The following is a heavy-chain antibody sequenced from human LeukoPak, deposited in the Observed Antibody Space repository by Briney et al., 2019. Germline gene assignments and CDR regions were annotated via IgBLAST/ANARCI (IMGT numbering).Heavy chain of an antibody. CDR2: ISGDGRST. Sequence: GGSLRLSCAASGITFSSYWMHWVRQAPGKGLEWVSLISGDGRSTYFADSVKGRFTISRDNSKNSLYLQMNSLRTEDTALYYCAKVYRYYDSSCQHWGQGTLVTVSS. D-gene: IGHD3-22*01. CDR1: GITFSSYW. J-gene: IGHJ1*01. V-gene: IGHV3-43*02. CDR3: AKVYRYYDSSCQH.